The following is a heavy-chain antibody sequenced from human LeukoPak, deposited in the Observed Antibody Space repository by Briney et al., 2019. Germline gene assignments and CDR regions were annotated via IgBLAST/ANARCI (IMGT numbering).Heavy chain of an antibody. J-gene: IGHJ5*02. V-gene: IGHV5-51*01. Sequence: GESLKISCKGSGYSFSTYWIAWVRQMPGKGLEWIGLIYPGDSGTRYSPSFQGQVTSSVDKSINTAYLQWSSLKASDTAMYYCARNGAAGSPNRFFNWFDPWGQGTLVTVSS. D-gene: IGHD6-13*01. CDR3: ARNGAAGSPNRFFNWFDP. CDR1: GYSFSTYW. CDR2: IYPGDSGT.